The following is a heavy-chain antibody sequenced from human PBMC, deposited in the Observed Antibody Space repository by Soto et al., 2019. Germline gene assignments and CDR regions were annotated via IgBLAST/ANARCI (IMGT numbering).Heavy chain of an antibody. J-gene: IGHJ4*02. CDR2: IWYDGRNK. V-gene: IGHV3-33*01. Sequence: QVQLVESGGGVVQPGRSLRLSCAASGFTFSSYGMHWVRQAPGKGLEWVAVIWYDGRNKYYADSVKGRFTISRDNSKNTLYLQMNSVRAEDTAVYYCARDAGVDPDWWGQGTLVTVSS. CDR3: ARDAGVDPDW. CDR1: GFTFSSYG. D-gene: IGHD3-3*01.